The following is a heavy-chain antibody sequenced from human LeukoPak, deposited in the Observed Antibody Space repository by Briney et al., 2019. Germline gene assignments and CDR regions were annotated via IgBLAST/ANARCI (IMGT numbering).Heavy chain of an antibody. CDR3: ARGHSFRGGYVSRWLDP. CDR2: IDPSGGST. Sequence: ASVKVSSTTSGYTFTSFHMHWVRQAPGQGLEWMGMIDPSGGSTTYAQNFQGRVTMTRDTSTNTFYMELSSLRFDDTAIYFCARGHSFRGGYVSRWLDPWGQGTLVTVSS. CDR1: GYTFTSFH. J-gene: IGHJ5*02. D-gene: IGHD3-10*01. V-gene: IGHV1-46*01.